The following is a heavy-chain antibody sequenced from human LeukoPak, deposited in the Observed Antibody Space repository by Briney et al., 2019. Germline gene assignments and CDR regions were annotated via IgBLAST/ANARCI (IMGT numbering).Heavy chain of an antibody. CDR1: GFTVSSDY. CDR3: ARERRYCSGDNCYSGLDY. V-gene: IGHV3-53*01. Sequence: GGSLRLSCAVSGFTVSSDYMSWVRQAPGKGLEWVSLIHSGGTTDYADSVKDRFTISRDYSKNTVNLQINSLRAEDTAVYYCARERRYCSGDNCYSGLDYWAREPWSPSPQ. J-gene: IGHJ4*02. D-gene: IGHD2-15*01. CDR2: IHSGGTT.